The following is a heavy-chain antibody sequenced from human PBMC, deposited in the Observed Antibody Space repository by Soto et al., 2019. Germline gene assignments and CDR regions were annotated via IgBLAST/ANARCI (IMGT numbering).Heavy chain of an antibody. CDR2: TYYRSKWYN. J-gene: IGHJ5*02. CDR3: ARDSRSNYYGSGSLRWFDP. V-gene: IGHV6-1*01. CDR1: GDSVSSNSAA. D-gene: IGHD3-10*01. Sequence: SQTLSLTCSISGDSVSSNSAAWNWIRQSPSRGLEWLGRTYYRSKWYNDYAVSVKSRITINPDTSKNQFSLQLNSVTPEDTAVYYCARDSRSNYYGSGSLRWFDPWGQGTLVTVPQ.